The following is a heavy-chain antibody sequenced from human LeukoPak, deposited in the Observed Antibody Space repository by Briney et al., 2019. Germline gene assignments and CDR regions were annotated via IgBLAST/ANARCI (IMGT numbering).Heavy chain of an antibody. J-gene: IGHJ4*02. Sequence: SETLSLTCTVSGGSISSSSYYWGWIRQPPGKGLEWIGSIYYSGSTYYNPSLKSRVTISVDTSKNQFSLKLSSVTAADTAVYYCARDLFDGYKDYWGQGTLVTVSS. CDR3: ARDLFDGYKDY. CDR2: IYYSGST. D-gene: IGHD5-24*01. V-gene: IGHV4-39*07. CDR1: GGSISSSSYY.